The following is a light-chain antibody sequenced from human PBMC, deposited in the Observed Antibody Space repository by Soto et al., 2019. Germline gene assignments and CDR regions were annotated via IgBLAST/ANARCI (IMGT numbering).Light chain of an antibody. J-gene: IGKJ4*01. V-gene: IGKV3-11*01. CDR3: QKRDNWPLT. CDR2: DAS. CDR1: QSVSSY. Sequence: VWTQSPATMSLSPGETATLSCRARQSVSSYLSWYQQRPGQAPRLLLYDASNRATVIPSSFSGSGSGTDFTLTISRLEPEDLAVYYCQKRDNWPLTFGGGTKVEIK.